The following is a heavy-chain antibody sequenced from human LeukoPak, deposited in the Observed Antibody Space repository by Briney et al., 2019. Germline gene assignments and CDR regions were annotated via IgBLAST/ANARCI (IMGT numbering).Heavy chain of an antibody. V-gene: IGHV3-64*01. CDR1: GFAFSRYT. Sequence: GGSLRLSCAASGFAFSRYTMHWVRQAPGKGLEYVPAISSNGGSTSYANSVKGRFTISRDKSRRSLYLQMGSLRVEDMGVYYCASSYDSSGYTPFDYWGQGTLVTVSS. CDR2: ISSNGGST. CDR3: ASSYDSSGYTPFDY. J-gene: IGHJ4*02. D-gene: IGHD3-22*01.